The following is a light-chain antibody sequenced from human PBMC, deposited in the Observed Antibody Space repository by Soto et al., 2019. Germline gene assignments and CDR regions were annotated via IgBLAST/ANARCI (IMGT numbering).Light chain of an antibody. CDR2: GAS. CDR3: QQYNNWPPWT. CDR1: QSVSSN. V-gene: IGKV3-15*01. J-gene: IGKJ1*01. Sequence: EIVMTQSPATLSVTPGERAPIFCRASQSVSSNLAWYQQKPGQAPRLLIYGASTRATGIPARFSGSGSGTEFTLTISSLQSEDFAVYYCQQYNNWPPWTFGQGAKVDTK.